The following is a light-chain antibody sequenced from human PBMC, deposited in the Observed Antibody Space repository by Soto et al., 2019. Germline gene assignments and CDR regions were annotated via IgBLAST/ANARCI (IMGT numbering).Light chain of an antibody. J-gene: IGKJ5*01. CDR1: QGIDTS. CDR3: QQLHGYPIT. CDR2: AAS. V-gene: IGKV1-9*01. Sequence: ILLTQSPSSLSASVGDRVTITCRASQGIDTSLAWYQQKPGKAPKLLIYAASNFQSGVPSRFSGSGSGTHFTLTLSSLPPEDFATYYCQQLHGYPITFGQGTRLEI.